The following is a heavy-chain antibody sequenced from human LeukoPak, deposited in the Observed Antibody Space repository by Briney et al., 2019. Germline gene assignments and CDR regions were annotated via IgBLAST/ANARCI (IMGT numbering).Heavy chain of an antibody. CDR1: GFTFSNAW. V-gene: IGHV3-15*01. D-gene: IGHD2-2*01. CDR3: TTGYCSRTSCYYFDY. J-gene: IGHJ4*02. Sequence: KSGGSLRLSCAASGFTFSNAWMSWVRQAPGKGLEGVGRIKSKTDGGTTDYVAPVKGRFTISRDDSKNTLYLQMNSLKTEDTAVYYCTTGYCSRTSCYYFDYWGQGTLVTVSS. CDR2: IKSKTDGGTT.